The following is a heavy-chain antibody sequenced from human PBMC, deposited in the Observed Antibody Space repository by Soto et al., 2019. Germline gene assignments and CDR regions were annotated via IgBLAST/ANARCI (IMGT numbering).Heavy chain of an antibody. V-gene: IGHV1-18*01. CDR2: ISAYNGNT. D-gene: IGHD2-2*01. CDR3: ARGDLGYCISTSCTAYNWFDP. Sequence: QVQRVQSGAEVKKPGASVKVSCKASGYTFTSYGISWVRQAPGQGLEWMGWISAYNGNTNYAQKLQGRVTMTTDTSTSTAYMELRSLRSHDTAVYYCARGDLGYCISTSCTAYNWFDPWGEGTLVTVSS. CDR1: GYTFTSYG. J-gene: IGHJ5*02.